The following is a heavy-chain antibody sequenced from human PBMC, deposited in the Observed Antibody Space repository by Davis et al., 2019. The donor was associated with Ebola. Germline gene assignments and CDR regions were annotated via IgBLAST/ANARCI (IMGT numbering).Heavy chain of an antibody. Sequence: GESLKISCAASGFTFSSYSMNWVRQAPGKGLEWVSSISSSSSYIYYADSVKGRFTISRDNSKNTLYLQMNSLRTEDTAVYLCAKAKWEVEYHYSGMDVWGKGTTVTVSS. V-gene: IGHV3-21*01. J-gene: IGHJ6*04. CDR1: GFTFSSYS. CDR2: ISSSSSYI. D-gene: IGHD1-26*01. CDR3: AKAKWEVEYHYSGMDV.